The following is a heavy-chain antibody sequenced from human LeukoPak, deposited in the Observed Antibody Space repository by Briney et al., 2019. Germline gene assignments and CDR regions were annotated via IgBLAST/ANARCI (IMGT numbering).Heavy chain of an antibody. Sequence: ASVKVSCKVSGYTLTELSMHWVRQAPGKGRVWMGGFDPEDGETIYAQKFQGRVTMTEDTSTDTAYMELSSVRSEDTAVYYCATHGRFGELSVDYWGQGTLVTVSS. CDR1: GYTLTELS. CDR3: ATHGRFGELSVDY. J-gene: IGHJ4*02. CDR2: FDPEDGET. D-gene: IGHD3-10*01. V-gene: IGHV1-24*01.